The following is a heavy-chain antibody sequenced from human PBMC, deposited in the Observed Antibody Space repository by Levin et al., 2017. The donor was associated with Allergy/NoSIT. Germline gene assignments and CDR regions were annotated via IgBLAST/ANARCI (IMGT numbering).Heavy chain of an antibody. J-gene: IGHJ6*02. Sequence: GGSLRLSCKASGSTFTDYYMHWVRQAPGQGLEWMGWIYPYSGGSNYAQKFQGRVTMTRDTSISTAYMELSRLRSDDTAVYYCARELNVVVPTASSYYYYGMDVWGQGTTVTVSS. V-gene: IGHV1-2*02. CDR2: IYPYSGGS. D-gene: IGHD2-2*01. CDR3: ARELNVVVPTASSYYYYGMDV. CDR1: GSTFTDYY.